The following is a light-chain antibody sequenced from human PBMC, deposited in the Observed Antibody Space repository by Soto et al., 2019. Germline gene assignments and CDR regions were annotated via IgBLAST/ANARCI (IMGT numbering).Light chain of an antibody. CDR3: QQYNNWPPYT. Sequence: EIVMTQSPATLSVSPGERATISCRASQSVTSNLACYQQKPGQAPRLLIYGASTRATGIPARFSGSGSGTEFTLTISSLHSEDFAVYYCQQYNNWPPYTFGQGTKLEIK. J-gene: IGKJ2*01. CDR2: GAS. CDR1: QSVTSN. V-gene: IGKV3-15*01.